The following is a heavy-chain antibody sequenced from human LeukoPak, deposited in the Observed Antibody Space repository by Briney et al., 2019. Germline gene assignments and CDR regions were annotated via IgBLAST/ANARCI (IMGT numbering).Heavy chain of an antibody. CDR2: ISGSGGST. CDR3: TRSLRVRGVPDYMDV. V-gene: IGHV3-23*01. J-gene: IGHJ6*03. CDR1: GFTFSCYA. D-gene: IGHD3-10*01. Sequence: PGGSLRLSCAASGFTFSCYAMSWVRQAPGKGLGWVSAISGSGGSTYYADSVKGRFTISRDNSKNTLYLQMNNLRADDTAVYYCTRSLRVRGVPDYMDVWGKGTTVTVS.